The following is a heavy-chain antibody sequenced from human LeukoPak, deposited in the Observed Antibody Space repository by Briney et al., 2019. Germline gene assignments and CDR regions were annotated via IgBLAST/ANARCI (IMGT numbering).Heavy chain of an antibody. Sequence: GGSLRLSCAASGFTFSSYSMNWVRRAPGKGLEWVSSISSSSSYIYYADSVKGRFTISRDNAKNSLYMQMSSLRAEDTAVYYCARGGRKSYSFDYWGQGTLVTVSS. V-gene: IGHV3-21*01. CDR2: ISSSSSYI. D-gene: IGHD3-16*01. J-gene: IGHJ4*02. CDR3: ARGGRKSYSFDY. CDR1: GFTFSSYS.